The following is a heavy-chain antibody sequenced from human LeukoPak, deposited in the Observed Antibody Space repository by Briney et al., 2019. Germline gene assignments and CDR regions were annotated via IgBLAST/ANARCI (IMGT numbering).Heavy chain of an antibody. D-gene: IGHD3-10*01. CDR1: GFTFSSYS. V-gene: IGHV3-21*01. J-gene: IGHJ5*02. CDR3: ARDGTYGSGSYPRFDP. Sequence: GGSLRLSCAASGFTFSSYSMNWVRQAPGKWLEWVSSISSSSSYIYYADSVKGRFTISRDNAKNSLYLQMNSLRAEDTAVYYCARDGTYGSGSYPRFDPWGQGTLVTVSS. CDR2: ISSSSSYI.